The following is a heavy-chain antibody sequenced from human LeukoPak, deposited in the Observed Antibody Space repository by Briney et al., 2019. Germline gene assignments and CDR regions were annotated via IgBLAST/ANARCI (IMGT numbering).Heavy chain of an antibody. J-gene: IGHJ4*01. CDR3: ARGPGSSGGAYVGDY. D-gene: IGHD3-22*01. Sequence: GGSLRLSCAASGFTFSTYDMHWVRQVTGKGLEWVSAIGTGDDTYYLGSVKGRFTISRENAKNVFLQMSSLRAEDTAVYYCARGPGSSGGAYVGDYWGHGALVTVSS. V-gene: IGHV3-13*01. CDR1: GFTFSTYD. CDR2: IGTGDDT.